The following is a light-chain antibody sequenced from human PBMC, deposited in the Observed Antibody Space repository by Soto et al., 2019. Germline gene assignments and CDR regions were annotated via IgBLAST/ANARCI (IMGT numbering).Light chain of an antibody. V-gene: IGKV3-20*01. J-gene: IGKJ5*01. CDR1: QSVISSY. CDR3: QQYGSSPPIT. Sequence: EIVLTQSPGTLSLSPGERATLSCRASQSVISSYLAWYQQKPGQAPRLLIYSASSRATGIPDRFSGSGSGTDFILTISRLEPEDFAVYYCQQYGSSPPITFGQGTRLEIK. CDR2: SAS.